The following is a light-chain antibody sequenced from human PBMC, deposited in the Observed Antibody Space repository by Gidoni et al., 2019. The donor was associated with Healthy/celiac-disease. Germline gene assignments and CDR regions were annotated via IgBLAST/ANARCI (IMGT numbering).Light chain of an antibody. CDR3: QQSYSTPPLT. J-gene: IGKJ4*01. V-gene: IGKV1-39*01. CDR2: AAS. Sequence: DIQMTQSPSSLSAFVGDRVIITCLASQTISNYLNWYQQKPGKAPKLLIYAASSLQSGVPPRFSGSGSGTDFTLTISSLQPEDFATYYCQQSYSTPPLTFGGGTKVEIK. CDR1: QTISNY.